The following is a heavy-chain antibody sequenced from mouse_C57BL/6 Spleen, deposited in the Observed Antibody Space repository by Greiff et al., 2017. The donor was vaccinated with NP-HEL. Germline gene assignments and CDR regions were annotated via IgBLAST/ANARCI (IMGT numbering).Heavy chain of an antibody. V-gene: IGHV1-61*01. D-gene: IGHD2-5*01. CDR2: IYPSDSET. CDR3: ARTPYSIWYFDV. J-gene: IGHJ1*03. CDR1: GYTFTSYW. Sequence: VQLQQPGAELVRPGSSVKLSCKASGYTFTSYWMDWVKQRPGQGLEWIGNIYPSDSETHYNQKFKDKAKLTVDKSSSTAYMQLSSLTSEDAAVYCCARTPYSIWYFDVWGTWTTVTVSS.